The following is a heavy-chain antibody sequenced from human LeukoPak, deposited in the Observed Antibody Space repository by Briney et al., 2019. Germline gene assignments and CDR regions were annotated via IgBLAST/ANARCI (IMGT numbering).Heavy chain of an antibody. D-gene: IGHD3-3*01. CDR1: GGSISSYY. CDR3: ARPSRRGVVIPFDY. CDR2: IYYSGST. V-gene: IGHV4-59*08. J-gene: IGHJ4*02. Sequence: NPSETLSLTCTVSGGSISSYYWSWIRQPPGKGPEWIGYIYYSGSTNYNPSLKSRVTISVDTSKNQFSLKLSSVTAADTAVYYCARPSRRGVVIPFDYWGQGTLVTVSS.